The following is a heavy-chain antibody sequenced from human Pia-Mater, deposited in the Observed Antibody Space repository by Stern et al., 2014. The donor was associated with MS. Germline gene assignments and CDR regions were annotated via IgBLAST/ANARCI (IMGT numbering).Heavy chain of an antibody. V-gene: IGHV7-4-1*02. CDR1: GYTFTNYA. CDR3: ARYINGVLVDP. CDR2: INTDTGNP. Sequence: VQLLESGSELKKPGASVKVSCKASGYTFTNYAINWVRQAPGQGLEWMGWINTDTGNPTYAQDFTGRFVFSLDTSVSTAYLQISSLKSEDTAVYYCARYINGVLVDPWGQGTLVTVSS. D-gene: IGHD2-8*01. J-gene: IGHJ5*02.